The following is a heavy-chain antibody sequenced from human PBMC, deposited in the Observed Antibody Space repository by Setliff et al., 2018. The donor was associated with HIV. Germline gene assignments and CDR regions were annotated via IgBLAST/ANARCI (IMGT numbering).Heavy chain of an antibody. J-gene: IGHJ6*02. CDR1: GGSMSRFY. CDR2: VYSTGSI. V-gene: IGHV4-4*08. Sequence: SETLSLTCTVSGGSMSRFYWTWIRQPPGKGLEWIGFVYSTGSINYSPSFRGRLTISVDTSKNQFSLKLSSVTAADTAVYYCAREDYYYYGMDVWGQGTTVTVSS. CDR3: AREDYYYYGMDV.